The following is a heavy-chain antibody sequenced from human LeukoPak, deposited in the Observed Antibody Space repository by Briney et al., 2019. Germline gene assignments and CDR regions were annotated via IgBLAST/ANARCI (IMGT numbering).Heavy chain of an antibody. Sequence: PGGSLRLSCAASGFTFSSYWMSWVRQAPGKGLEWVASIKQDGSEKYYVDSVKGRFTISRDNAKNSLYLQTNSLRAEDTALYCARAPGEGWFDPWGQGTLVTVSS. J-gene: IGHJ5*02. V-gene: IGHV3-7*01. D-gene: IGHD4-17*01. CDR3: ARAPGEGWFDP. CDR2: IKQDGSEK. CDR1: GFTFSSYW.